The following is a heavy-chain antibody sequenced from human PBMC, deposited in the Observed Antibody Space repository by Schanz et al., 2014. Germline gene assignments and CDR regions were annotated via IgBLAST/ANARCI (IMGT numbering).Heavy chain of an antibody. CDR1: GFTFSTTG. J-gene: IGHJ4*02. V-gene: IGHV3-30*02. CDR3: AKEWSPAF. D-gene: IGHD1-26*01. Sequence: VQLEESGGGLVKPGGSLRLSCAASGFTFSTTGMHWVRQAPGKGLVWVTYIRYDGINKYYADSVKGRFTVSRDNAKSTLFLQMDSLRPEDTAIYYCAKEWSPAFWGQGTLVTVSS. CDR2: IRYDGINK.